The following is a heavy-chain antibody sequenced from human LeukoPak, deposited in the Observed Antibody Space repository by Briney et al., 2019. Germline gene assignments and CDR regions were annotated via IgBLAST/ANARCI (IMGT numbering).Heavy chain of an antibody. Sequence: SETLSLTCAVYGGSFSDYYWSWIRQPPGKGLEWIGEINHSGSTNYNPSLKSRVTISVDTSKNQFSLKLSSVTAADTAVYYCASSGDYALSWYFDLWGRGTLVTVSS. J-gene: IGHJ2*01. D-gene: IGHD4-17*01. CDR2: INHSGST. CDR1: GGSFSDYY. CDR3: ASSGDYALSWYFDL. V-gene: IGHV4-34*01.